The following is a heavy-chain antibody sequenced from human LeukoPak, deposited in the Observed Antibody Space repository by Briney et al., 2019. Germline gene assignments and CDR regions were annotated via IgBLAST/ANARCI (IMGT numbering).Heavy chain of an antibody. J-gene: IGHJ4*02. V-gene: IGHV3-30*18. CDR2: ISYDGSNK. D-gene: IGHD5-18*01. CDR3: AKDMTEFHSYGSFPDY. CDR1: GFTFSTYG. Sequence: GGSLRLSCAASGFTFSTYGMHWVRQAPGKGLEWVAVISYDGSNKYYADSVKGRFTISRDNSKNTLYLQMNSLRAEDTAVYYCAKDMTEFHSYGSFPDYWGQGTLVTVSS.